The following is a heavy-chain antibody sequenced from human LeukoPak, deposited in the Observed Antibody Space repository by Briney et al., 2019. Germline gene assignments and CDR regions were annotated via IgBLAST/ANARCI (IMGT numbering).Heavy chain of an antibody. Sequence: SETLSLTCAVSGYSISSGYYWGWIRQPPGKGLEWIESIYHSGSTYYNPSLKSRVTISVDTSKNQFSLKLSSVTAADTAVYYCAILYYDFWSGYSLGPFDPWGQGTLVTVSS. D-gene: IGHD3-3*01. V-gene: IGHV4-38-2*01. J-gene: IGHJ5*02. CDR1: GYSISSGYY. CDR2: IYHSGST. CDR3: AILYYDFWSGYSLGPFDP.